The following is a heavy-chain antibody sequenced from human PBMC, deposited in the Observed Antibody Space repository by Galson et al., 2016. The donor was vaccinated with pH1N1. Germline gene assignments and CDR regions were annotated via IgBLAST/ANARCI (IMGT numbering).Heavy chain of an antibody. CDR2: INPKSGAT. V-gene: IGHV1-2*02. CDR1: GYTFSGSY. CDR3: AREGSGYDFWFDP. Sequence: SVKVSCKASGYTFSGSYIHWVRQAPGQGLEWMGWINPKSGATNDAQKFRGRFTMTRDTSINTVYMDFPSLTSDDTAFHFCAREGSGYDFWFDPWGQGTLVTVSS. J-gene: IGHJ5*02. D-gene: IGHD5-12*01.